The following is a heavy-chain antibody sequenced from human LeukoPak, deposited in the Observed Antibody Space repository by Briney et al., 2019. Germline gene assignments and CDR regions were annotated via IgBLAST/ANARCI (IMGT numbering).Heavy chain of an antibody. CDR1: GGSFSGYY. CDR2: INHSGST. Sequence: SETLSLTCAVYGGSFSGYYWSWIRQPPGKGLEWIGEINHSGSTNYNPSLKSRVTISVDTSKNQFSLKLSSVTAAATAVYYCARGRVAARRHFDLWGRGTLVTVSS. CDR3: ARGRVAARRHFDL. J-gene: IGHJ2*01. D-gene: IGHD6-13*01. V-gene: IGHV4-34*01.